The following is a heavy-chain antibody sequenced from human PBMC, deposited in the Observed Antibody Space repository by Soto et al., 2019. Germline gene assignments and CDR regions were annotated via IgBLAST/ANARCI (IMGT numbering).Heavy chain of an antibody. J-gene: IGHJ6*03. CDR1: GGTFSSYT. CDR2: IIPILGIA. D-gene: IGHD2-2*01. V-gene: IGHV1-69*02. Sequence: QVQLVQSGAEVKKPGSSVKVSCKASGGTFSSYTISWVRQAPGQGLEWMGRIIPILGIANYAQKFQGRVTITADKSTSTADMELSSLRSEDTAVYYCARGSRSDPPGYCSSTSCYRYYYYYMDVWGKGTTVTVSS. CDR3: ARGSRSDPPGYCSSTSCYRYYYYYMDV.